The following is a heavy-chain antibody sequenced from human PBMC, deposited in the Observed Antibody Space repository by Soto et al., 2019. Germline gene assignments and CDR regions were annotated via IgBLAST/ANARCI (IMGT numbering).Heavy chain of an antibody. CDR3: ARDRHGSGSYTRFWIDL. J-gene: IGHJ5*02. CDR1: GYTFTSYG. V-gene: IGHV1-18*01. D-gene: IGHD3-10*01. Sequence: ASVKVSCKASGYTFTSYGISWVRQAPGQGLEWMGWISAYNGNTNYAQKLQGRVTMTTDTSTSTAYMELRSLRSDDTAVYYCARDRHGSGSYTRFWIDLWGQGILVTVS. CDR2: ISAYNGNT.